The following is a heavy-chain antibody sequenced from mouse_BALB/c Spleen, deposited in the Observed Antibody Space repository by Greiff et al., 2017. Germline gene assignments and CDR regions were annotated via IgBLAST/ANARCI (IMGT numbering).Heavy chain of an antibody. J-gene: IGHJ4*01. D-gene: IGHD3-1*01. CDR1: GYAFTNYL. CDR3: ARSRSSGYVKDY. Sequence: VQLQQSGAELVRPGTSVKVSCKASGYAFTNYLIEWVKQRPGQGLEWIGVINPGSGGTNYNEKFKGKATLTADKSSSTAYMQLSSLTSDDSAVYFCARSRSSGYVKDYWGQGTSVTVSS. V-gene: IGHV1-54*01. CDR2: INPGSGGT.